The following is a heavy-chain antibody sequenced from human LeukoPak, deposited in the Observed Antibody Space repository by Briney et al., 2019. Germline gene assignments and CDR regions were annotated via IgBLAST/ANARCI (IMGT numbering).Heavy chain of an antibody. V-gene: IGHV3-30*04. CDR2: ISYDGSNK. J-gene: IGHJ4*02. Sequence: PGGSLRLSCAASGFTFSSYAMHWVRQAPGKGLEWVAVISYDGSNKYYADSVKGRFTISRANSKDTLYLQMNSLRAEDTAVYYCARGPGYSSSLGEKWGQGTLVTVSS. D-gene: IGHD6-6*01. CDR3: ARGPGYSSSLGEK. CDR1: GFTFSSYA.